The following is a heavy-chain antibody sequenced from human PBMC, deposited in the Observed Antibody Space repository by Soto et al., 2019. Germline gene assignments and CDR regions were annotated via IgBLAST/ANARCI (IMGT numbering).Heavy chain of an antibody. J-gene: IGHJ4*01. Sequence: ASVKFSCKFSGYTLTELSMHWVRQAPGKGLEWMGGFDPEDGETIYAQKFQGRVTMTEDTSTDTAYMELSSLRSEDTAVYYCATHLDIWSYYFDYGGHGTSGTGS. D-gene: IGHD2-8*02. V-gene: IGHV1-24*01. CDR3: ATHLDIWSYYFDY. CDR1: GYTLTELS. CDR2: FDPEDGET.